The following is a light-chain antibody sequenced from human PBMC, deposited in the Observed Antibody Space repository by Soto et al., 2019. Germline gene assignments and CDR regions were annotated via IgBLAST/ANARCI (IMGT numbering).Light chain of an antibody. CDR2: GAS. CDR3: QQYDSGPPLT. CDR1: QSVNSN. V-gene: IGKV3-15*01. Sequence: EIVMTPSPPTLSVSPGDGATLSCRASQSVNSNLAWYQQKPGQAPRLLIYGASRRAMHIPARFSGSGSGTEFTLTISGLQAEDFAVYYCQQYDSGPPLTFGGGTKV. J-gene: IGKJ4*01.